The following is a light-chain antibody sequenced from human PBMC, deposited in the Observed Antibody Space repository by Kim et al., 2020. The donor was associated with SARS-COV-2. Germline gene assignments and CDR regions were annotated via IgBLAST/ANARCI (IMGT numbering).Light chain of an antibody. CDR1: QTVLYNSNNKNY. Sequence: KATLNCKSSQTVLYNSNNKNYLAWYQQKPGQATKLLIYWASSRESGVSDRFSGSGSETDFTLTISSMQAEDVAVYYCQQYYSTPPSFGQGTKLEI. CDR2: WAS. CDR3: QQYYSTPPS. V-gene: IGKV4-1*01. J-gene: IGKJ2*03.